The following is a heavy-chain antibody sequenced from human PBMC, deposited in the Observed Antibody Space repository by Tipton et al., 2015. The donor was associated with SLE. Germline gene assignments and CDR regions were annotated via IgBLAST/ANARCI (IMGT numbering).Heavy chain of an antibody. Sequence: QSGPEVKKPGSPVKVSCKASGGTFSSNTINWVRQAPGQGLEWMGRIIPVVGIVNYALNFQGRVTITADKSERTAYMELSSLKSEDTTVYYCAGDRFTVIGVVVIDELGIWGQGTADTVSS. CDR3: AGDRFTVIGVVVIDELGI. V-gene: IGHV1-69*04. D-gene: IGHD3-3*01. CDR1: GGTFSSNT. J-gene: IGHJ3*01. CDR2: IIPVVGIV.